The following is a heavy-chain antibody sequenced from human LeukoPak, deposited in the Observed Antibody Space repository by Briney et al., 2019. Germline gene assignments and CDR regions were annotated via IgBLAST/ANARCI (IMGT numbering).Heavy chain of an antibody. CDR1: GGSIRSSYYY. Sequence: PSETLSLTCTVSGGSIRSSYYYWGWIRQPPGEGLEWIGSIYDSGSTYYNPSLKSRVTISVDTSKNQFSLKLSSVTAADTAVYYCARDVIDPDYDAFDIWGQGTMVTVSS. CDR2: IYDSGST. V-gene: IGHV4-39*07. J-gene: IGHJ3*02. CDR3: ARDVIDPDYDAFDI. D-gene: IGHD4-11*01.